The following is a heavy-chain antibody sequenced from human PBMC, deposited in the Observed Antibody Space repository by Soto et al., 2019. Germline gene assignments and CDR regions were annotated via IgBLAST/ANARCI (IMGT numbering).Heavy chain of an antibody. CDR2: INAGNGNT. CDR1: GYTFTSYA. J-gene: IGHJ4*02. V-gene: IGHV1-3*01. D-gene: IGHD5-18*01. Sequence: GASVKVSCKASGYTFTSYAMHWVRQAPGQRLEWMGWINAGNGNTKYSQKFQGRVTITRDTSASTAYMELSSLRSEDTAVYYCARDRIQLWPFFDYWGQGTLVTVSS. CDR3: ARDRIQLWPFFDY.